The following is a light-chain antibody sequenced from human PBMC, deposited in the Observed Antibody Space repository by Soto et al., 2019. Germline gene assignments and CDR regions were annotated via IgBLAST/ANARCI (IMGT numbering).Light chain of an antibody. CDR2: DVS. V-gene: IGLV2-14*01. CDR3: SSYTSTYVI. Sequence: QSVLTQPASVSGSPGQSITISCTGTSSDVGGYNYFSWYQQHPGKAPKLMIYDVSNRPSGVSNRFSGSKSGNTASLTISGLQAEDEADYYCSSYTSTYVIFGGGTKLTVL. J-gene: IGLJ2*01. CDR1: SSDVGGYNY.